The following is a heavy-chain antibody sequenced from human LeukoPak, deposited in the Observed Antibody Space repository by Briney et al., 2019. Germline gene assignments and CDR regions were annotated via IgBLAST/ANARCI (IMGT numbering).Heavy chain of an antibody. CDR1: GFTFSSYG. Sequence: GGTLRLSCAASGFTFSSYGMSWVRQVPGKGLEWVSAISGSGGSTYYADSVKGRFTISRDNSKNTLYLQMNSLRAEDTAVYYCARVAGSGGSPRYYYYMDVWGKGTTVTISS. D-gene: IGHD2-15*01. V-gene: IGHV3-23*01. J-gene: IGHJ6*03. CDR3: ARVAGSGGSPRYYYYMDV. CDR2: ISGSGGST.